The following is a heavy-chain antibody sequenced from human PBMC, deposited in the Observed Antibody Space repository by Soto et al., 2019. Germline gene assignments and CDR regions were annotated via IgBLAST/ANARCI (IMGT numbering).Heavy chain of an antibody. Sequence: GGSLRLSCAASGFTFSSYGMSWVRQAPGKGLEWVSGINWNGGSTGYADSVKGRFTISRDNAKNSLYLQMNSLRAEDTALYYCARDGGIEVAAAERFDYWGQGTLVTVSS. CDR1: GFTFSSYG. CDR2: INWNGGST. V-gene: IGHV3-20*04. D-gene: IGHD6-13*01. J-gene: IGHJ4*02. CDR3: ARDGGIEVAAAERFDY.